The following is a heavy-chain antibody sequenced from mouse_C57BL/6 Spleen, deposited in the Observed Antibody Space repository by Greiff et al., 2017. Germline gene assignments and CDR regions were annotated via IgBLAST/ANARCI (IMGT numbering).Heavy chain of an antibody. Sequence: QVQLQQPGAELVRPGSSVKLSCKASGYTFTSYWMHWVKQRPIQGLEWIGNIDPSDSETHSNQKFKDKATLTVDKSSSTAYMQLSSLTSEDSAVYYCARWDYGSSFWFAYWGQGTLVTVSA. CDR2: IDPSDSET. J-gene: IGHJ3*01. D-gene: IGHD1-1*01. CDR3: ARWDYGSSFWFAY. CDR1: GYTFTSYW. V-gene: IGHV1-52*01.